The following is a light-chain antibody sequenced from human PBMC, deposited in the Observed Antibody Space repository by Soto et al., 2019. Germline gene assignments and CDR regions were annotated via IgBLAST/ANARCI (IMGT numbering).Light chain of an antibody. CDR3: QQYGSSPPYT. Sequence: EIVLTQSPGTLSLSPGEGATLSCRASQSVSSNYLAWYQQKPGQAPRLLIFGASNRASDIPDRFSGSGSGTYFTLTISRLEPEDFAVYYCQQYGSSPPYTFGQGTKLEIK. V-gene: IGKV3-20*01. CDR2: GAS. CDR1: QSVSSNY. J-gene: IGKJ2*01.